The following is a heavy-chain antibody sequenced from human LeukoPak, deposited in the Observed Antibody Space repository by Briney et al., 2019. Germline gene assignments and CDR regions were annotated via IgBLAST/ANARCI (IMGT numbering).Heavy chain of an antibody. CDR1: GFIVNDHA. D-gene: IGHD3-16*02. CDR3: SKDISAGGLDV. Sequence: GRSLRLSCVASGFIVNDHAMHWVRQTPGKGLEWAAGVFWNGVDKGYADSVKGRFTIFRDNAKNSMYLQMNSLRIEDTALYYCSKDISAGGLDVWGPGTPVTVSS. J-gene: IGHJ6*02. CDR2: VFWNGVDK. V-gene: IGHV3-9*01.